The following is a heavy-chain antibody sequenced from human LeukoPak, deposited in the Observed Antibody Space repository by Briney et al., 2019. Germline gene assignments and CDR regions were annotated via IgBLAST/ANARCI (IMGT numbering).Heavy chain of an antibody. CDR3: GVVVPAAPDFDY. V-gene: IGHV4-34*01. Sequence: SETLSLTCAVYGGSFSGYYWSWIRQPPGKGLEWIGEINHSGSTNHNPSLKSRVTISVDTSKNQFSLKLSSVTAADTAVYYCGVVVPAAPDFDYWGQGTLVTVSS. CDR2: INHSGST. CDR1: GGSFSGYY. D-gene: IGHD2-2*01. J-gene: IGHJ4*02.